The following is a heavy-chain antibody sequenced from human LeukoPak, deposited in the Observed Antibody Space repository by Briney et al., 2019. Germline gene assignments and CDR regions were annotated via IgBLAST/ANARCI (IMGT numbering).Heavy chain of an antibody. Sequence: ASVKVSCKASGGTFSSYAISWVRQAPGQGLEWMGGIIPIFGTANYAQKFQGRVTITADESTSTAYMELSSLRSEDTAVYYCARDPNYCGSGSYSYFDYWGQGTLVTVSS. D-gene: IGHD3-10*01. V-gene: IGHV1-69*13. CDR3: ARDPNYCGSGSYSYFDY. J-gene: IGHJ4*02. CDR2: IIPIFGTA. CDR1: GGTFSSYA.